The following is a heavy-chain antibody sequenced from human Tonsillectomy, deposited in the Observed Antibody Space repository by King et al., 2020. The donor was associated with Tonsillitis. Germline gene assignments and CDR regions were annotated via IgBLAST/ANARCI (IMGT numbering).Heavy chain of an antibody. CDR3: ARTRISGTAGWFDP. CDR2: IDWDDDK. D-gene: IGHD1-20*01. J-gene: IGHJ5*02. CDR1: GFSLSTSGMC. V-gene: IGHV2-70*11. Sequence: VTLKESGPALVKPTQTLTLTCTFSGFSLSTSGMCVSWIRQPPGKALEWLARIDWDDDKYYSTSLKTRLTISKDTSKNQVVLIMTNMDPVATATYYCARTRISGTAGWFDPWGQGTLVTVSS.